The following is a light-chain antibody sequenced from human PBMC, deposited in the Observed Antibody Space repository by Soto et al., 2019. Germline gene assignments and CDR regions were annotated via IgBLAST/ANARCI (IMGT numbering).Light chain of an antibody. CDR1: QSVSRSY. V-gene: IGKV3-20*01. CDR3: HQYGSSPPVT. J-gene: IGKJ5*01. CDR2: GAS. Sequence: EIVLTQSPGPLSLSPGERATLSCRASQSVSRSYLAWYQQKPGQAPRRVIYGASSRATGIPDRFSGSGAGTDFTLTISRLEPDDSSVYYCHQYGSSPPVTFGQGTRLEIK.